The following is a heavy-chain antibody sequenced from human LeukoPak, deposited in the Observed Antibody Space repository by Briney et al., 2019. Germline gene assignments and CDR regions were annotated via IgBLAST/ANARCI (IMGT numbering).Heavy chain of an antibody. V-gene: IGHV3-48*01. CDR1: GFTFSSYS. J-gene: IGHJ6*02. CDR2: ITSSSSTI. CDR3: ARLYGMDV. Sequence: GGSLRLTCAASGFTFSSYSMSWVRQAPGKGLEWVSYITSSSSTIYYADSVKGRFTISRDNAKSSLYLQMNSLRAEDTAVYYCARLYGMDVWGQGTTVTVSS.